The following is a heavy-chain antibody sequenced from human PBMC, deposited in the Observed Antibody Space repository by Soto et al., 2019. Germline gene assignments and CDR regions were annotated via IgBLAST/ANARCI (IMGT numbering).Heavy chain of an antibody. Sequence: SETLSLTCTVSGGSISRYYWSWIRQPPGKGLEWIGYIYYSGSTNYNPSLNSRVTISVDTSKNQISLKLSSVTAADTAVYYCARSGRGSSEGFDYWGQGTLVTVSS. CDR3: ARSGRGSSEGFDY. J-gene: IGHJ4*02. CDR1: GGSISRYY. V-gene: IGHV4-59*01. D-gene: IGHD3-16*01. CDR2: IYYSGST.